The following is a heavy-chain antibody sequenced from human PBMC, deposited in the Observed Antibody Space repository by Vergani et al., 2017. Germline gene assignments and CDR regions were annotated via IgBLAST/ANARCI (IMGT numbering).Heavy chain of an antibody. D-gene: IGHD3-10*01. Sequence: QVTLQESGPVLVKPTETLTLTCTVSGFSLSNARMGVSWIRQPPGKALEWLAHIFSNDEKSYSTSLKSMLTISKDTSKSQVVLTMTNMDPVDTATYYCARTSGRTITCHSKACWFDCWGEGILVTVSS. V-gene: IGHV2-26*01. CDR3: ARTSGRTITCHSKACWFDC. J-gene: IGHJ5*01. CDR2: IFSNDEK. CDR1: GFSLSNARMG.